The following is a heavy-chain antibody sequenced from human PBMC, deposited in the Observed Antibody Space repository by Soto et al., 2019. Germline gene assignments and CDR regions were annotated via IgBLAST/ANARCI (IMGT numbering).Heavy chain of an antibody. CDR3: ARRGYGSRWPNVYMDV. J-gene: IGHJ6*03. CDR1: GFTFSSYW. CDR2: INSDGSST. Sequence: AGGSLRLSCAASGFTFSSYWMHWVRQAPGKGLVWVSRINSDGSSTSYADSVKGRFTISRDNSENTLYLQMGSLRAEDMALYYCARRGYGSRWPNVYMDVWGKGTTVTVSS. D-gene: IGHD6-13*01. V-gene: IGHV3-74*01.